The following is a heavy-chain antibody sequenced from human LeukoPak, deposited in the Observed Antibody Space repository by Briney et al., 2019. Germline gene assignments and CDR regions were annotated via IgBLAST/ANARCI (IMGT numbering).Heavy chain of an antibody. Sequence: ASVKVSCKASGGTFSSYTISWVRQAPGQGLEWMGRIIPIPGIANYAQKFQGRVTITADKSTSTAYMELSSLRSEDTAVYYCASAPPLEWLSWFDPWGQGTLVTVSS. V-gene: IGHV1-69*02. CDR3: ASAPPLEWLSWFDP. CDR2: IIPIPGIA. CDR1: GGTFSSYT. D-gene: IGHD3-3*01. J-gene: IGHJ5*02.